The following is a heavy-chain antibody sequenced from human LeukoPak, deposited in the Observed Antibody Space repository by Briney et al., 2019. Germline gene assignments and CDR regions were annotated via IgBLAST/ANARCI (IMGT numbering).Heavy chain of an antibody. V-gene: IGHV3-21*01. CDR2: ISSSRSYI. CDR3: ARDDYSNHYYYYGLDV. D-gene: IGHD4-11*01. CDR1: GFIFSSYS. Sequence: GGSLRLSCAASGFIFSSYSMNWVRQAPGKGLAWVSSISSSRSYIYYADSVKGRFTISTDNAKNSLYLQMNSLRVEDAAVYYCARDDYSNHYYYYGLDVWGQGTTVTVSS. J-gene: IGHJ6*02.